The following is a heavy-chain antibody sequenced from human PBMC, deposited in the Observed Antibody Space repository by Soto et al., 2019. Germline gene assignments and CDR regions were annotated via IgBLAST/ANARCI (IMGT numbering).Heavy chain of an antibody. CDR1: GGSFSGYY. J-gene: IGHJ6*03. V-gene: IGHV4-34*01. CDR2: INHSGST. CDR3: ARGRLQYYYYYYMDV. D-gene: IGHD4-4*01. Sequence: SETLSLTCAVYGGSFSGYYWSWIRQPPGKGLEWIGEINHSGSTNYNPSLKSRVTISVDTSKNQFSLKLSSVTAADTAVYYCARGRLQYYYYYYMDVWGKGTTVTVSS.